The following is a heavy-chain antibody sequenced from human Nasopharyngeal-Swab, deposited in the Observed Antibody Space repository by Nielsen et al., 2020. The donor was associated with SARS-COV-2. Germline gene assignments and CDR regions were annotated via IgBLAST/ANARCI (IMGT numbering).Heavy chain of an antibody. CDR1: GFTINTYW. J-gene: IGHJ4*02. V-gene: IGHV3-74*01. D-gene: IGHD3-16*01. CDR3: AKAANASSSFDS. CDR2: IDVDGSTT. Sequence: GESLKISCAASGFTINTYWMFWVRQAPGKGLVWVSHIDVDGSTTNYADSVQGRFTISRDNAKNSLYLQMNSLTAADTAVYYCAKAANASSSFDSWGQGTLVTLSS.